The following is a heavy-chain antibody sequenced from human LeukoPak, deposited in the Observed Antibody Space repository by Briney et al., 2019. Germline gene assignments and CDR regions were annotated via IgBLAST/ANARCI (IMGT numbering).Heavy chain of an antibody. V-gene: IGHV1-18*01. CDR1: GHTFTSYD. J-gene: IGHJ6*02. CDR3: ANRLGGALSNDV. Sequence: ASVKVSCKASGHTFTSYDISWVRQAPGQGLEWMGWISVYNGDTNYAQKLQGRVTMTTDTSTSTAYMELRSLRSDDTAMYYCANRLGGALSNDVWGQGTTVTVSS. CDR2: ISVYNGDT. D-gene: IGHD3-3*01.